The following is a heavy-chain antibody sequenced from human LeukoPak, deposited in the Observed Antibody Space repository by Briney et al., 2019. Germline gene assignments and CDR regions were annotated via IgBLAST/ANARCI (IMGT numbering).Heavy chain of an antibody. Sequence: AGGSLRLSCVASGLNFDDSAMHWVRQAPGKGLEWVSLIGADGGSTFSADSVKGRFSISRDNSKNSLYLQMNSLRSEDTAMYYCAKESGKFDYWGQGTLVAVSS. CDR2: IGADGGST. V-gene: IGHV3-43*02. J-gene: IGHJ4*02. CDR3: AKESGKFDY. CDR1: GLNFDDSA.